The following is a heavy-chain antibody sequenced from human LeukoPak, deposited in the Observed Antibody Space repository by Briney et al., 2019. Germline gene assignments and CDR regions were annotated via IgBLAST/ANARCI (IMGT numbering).Heavy chain of an antibody. Sequence: SETLSLTCTVSGGSISSSSSFWGWIRQPPRKGLEWIGTIYYSGSTYYNPSPKSRVTISVDTSKNQFSLRLSSVTAADTAVYYCARRWMGAYCSTTSCDRQTKAFDILGQGTMVTVSS. V-gene: IGHV4-39*07. CDR2: IYYSGST. CDR3: ARRWMGAYCSTTSCDRQTKAFDI. CDR1: GGSISSSSSF. D-gene: IGHD2-2*01. J-gene: IGHJ3*02.